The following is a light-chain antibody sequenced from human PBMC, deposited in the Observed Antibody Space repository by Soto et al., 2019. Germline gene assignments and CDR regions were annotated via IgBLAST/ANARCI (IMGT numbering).Light chain of an antibody. J-gene: IGLJ1*01. CDR1: SSDIGDYNY. CDR2: EVS. CDR3: SSYTNINTRACV. Sequence: QSVLTQPASVSGSPGQSITISCTGTSSDIGDYNYVSWYQQHPGKAPKLMIYEVSNRPSGVSSRFSGTKSGNTASLTISGLQAEDEAVYHCSSYTNINTRACVFGTGTKLTVL. V-gene: IGLV2-14*01.